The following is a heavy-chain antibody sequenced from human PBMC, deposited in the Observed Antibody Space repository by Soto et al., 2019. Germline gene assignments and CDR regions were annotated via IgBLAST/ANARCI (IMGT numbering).Heavy chain of an antibody. CDR1: GGSISSYY. D-gene: IGHD5-18*01. CDR3: ARGIQLWLSYFDY. Sequence: SETLSLTCTVSGGSISSYYWSWIRQPPGKGLEWIGYIYYSGSTNYNPSLKSRVTISVDTSKNQFSLKLSSVTAADTAVYYCARGIQLWLSYFDYWGQGTLVTVPQ. J-gene: IGHJ4*02. CDR2: IYYSGST. V-gene: IGHV4-59*01.